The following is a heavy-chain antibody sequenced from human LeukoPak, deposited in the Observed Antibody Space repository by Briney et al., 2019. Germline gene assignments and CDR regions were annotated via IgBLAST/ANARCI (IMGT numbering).Heavy chain of an antibody. V-gene: IGHV4-59*01. CDR3: AREYHYYDTRGYYYFDY. CDR1: GGSISSYY. J-gene: IGHJ4*02. Sequence: SETLSLTCTVSGGSISSYYWSWIRQPPGKGLEWIGYIYYSGSTNYNPSLKSRVTISLDTSKNQFSLKLSSVTAADTAVYYCAREYHYYDTRGYYYFDYWGQGTLVTVSS. D-gene: IGHD3-22*01. CDR2: IYYSGST.